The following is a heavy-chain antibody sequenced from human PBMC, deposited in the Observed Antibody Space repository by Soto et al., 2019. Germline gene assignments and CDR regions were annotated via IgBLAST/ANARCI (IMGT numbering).Heavy chain of an antibody. D-gene: IGHD3-10*01. Sequence: EVQLLESGGGLVQPGGSLRLSCAASGFTFSSYAMSWVRQAPGKGLEWVSAISGSGGSTYYADSVKGRFTISRDNSKNTLNLQMNSLRAEDTAVYYCAKDRMSYYYGSGSYYASATWGQGTLVTVSS. V-gene: IGHV3-23*01. CDR2: ISGSGGST. CDR3: AKDRMSYYYGSGSYYASAT. CDR1: GFTFSSYA. J-gene: IGHJ5*02.